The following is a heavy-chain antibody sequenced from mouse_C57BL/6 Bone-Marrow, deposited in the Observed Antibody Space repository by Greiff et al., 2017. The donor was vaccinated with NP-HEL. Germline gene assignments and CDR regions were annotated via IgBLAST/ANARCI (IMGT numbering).Heavy chain of an antibody. D-gene: IGHD1-1*01. CDR2: IYPGDGDP. Sequence: QVQLQQSGAELVKPGASVKISCKASGYAFSSYWMNWVKERPGKGLEWIGQIYPGDGDPKSNGKFKGKATLTADKSTSTAYMQVSSLTSEDSAVYFCARGDYGSSRFGYAMDYWGQGTSVTVSS. J-gene: IGHJ4*01. CDR3: ARGDYGSSRFGYAMDY. V-gene: IGHV1-80*01. CDR1: GYAFSSYW.